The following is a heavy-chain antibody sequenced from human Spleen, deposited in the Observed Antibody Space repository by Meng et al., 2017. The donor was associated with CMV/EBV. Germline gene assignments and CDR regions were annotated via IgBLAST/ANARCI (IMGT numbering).Heavy chain of an antibody. CDR1: GFTVSSFSRYD. D-gene: IGHD3-3*01. CDR3: ARVQQVTIFGVVSPLPFSYYYGMDV. CDR2: ISSRGSYI. J-gene: IGHJ6*02. V-gene: IGHV3-21*01. Sequence: ESLKISCAASGFTVSSFSRYDMNWVRQAPGKGLEWVSSISSRGSYIYYADSVKGRFTISRDNAKNSLYLQMNSLRAEDTAVYYCARVQQVTIFGVVSPLPFSYYYGMDVWGQGTTVTVSS.